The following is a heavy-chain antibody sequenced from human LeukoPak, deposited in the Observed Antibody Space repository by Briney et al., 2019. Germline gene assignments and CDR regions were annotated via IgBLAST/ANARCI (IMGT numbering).Heavy chain of an antibody. V-gene: IGHV3-74*01. CDR3: RTYRWGDSFEF. D-gene: IGHD3-16*01. CDR2: INTDGSST. CDR1: GLTFSSYW. J-gene: IGHJ4*02. Sequence: GGSLRLSCAASGLTFSSYWMHWVRQAPGKGLVWVSHINTDGSSTTYADSVKGRFTISRDNAKNTLYLQMNSLRAEDTAVYYCRTYRWGDSFEFWGQGTLVTVSS.